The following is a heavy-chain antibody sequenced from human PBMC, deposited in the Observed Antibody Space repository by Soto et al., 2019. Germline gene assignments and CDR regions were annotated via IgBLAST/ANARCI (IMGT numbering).Heavy chain of an antibody. V-gene: IGHV3-23*01. D-gene: IGHD6-13*01. Sequence: GGSLRLSCAASGFTFNTYDMSWVRQAPGKGGLEWVSTISVTGDGGSGDSTYYADSVKGRFTISRDNSKNTVYLQMNSLRAEDTAIYYWAKRYIAAPGRRVAFDYWGQGTLVTVSS. CDR2: ISVTGDGGSGDST. J-gene: IGHJ4*02. CDR3: AKRYIAAPGRRVAFDY. CDR1: GFTFNTYD.